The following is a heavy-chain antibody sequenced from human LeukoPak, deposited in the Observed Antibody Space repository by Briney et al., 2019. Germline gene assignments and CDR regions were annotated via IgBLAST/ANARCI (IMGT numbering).Heavy chain of an antibody. CDR2: ISSSSSTI. J-gene: IGHJ6*01. Sequence: GGSLRLSCAASGFTFSSYSMNWVRQAPGKGLEWVSYISSSSSTIYYADSVKGRFTISRDNAKNSLYLQMTSLRAEDTAVYSCARGSNGMDVWGQGTPVTVSS. V-gene: IGHV3-48*01. CDR1: GFTFSSYS. CDR3: ARGSNGMDV.